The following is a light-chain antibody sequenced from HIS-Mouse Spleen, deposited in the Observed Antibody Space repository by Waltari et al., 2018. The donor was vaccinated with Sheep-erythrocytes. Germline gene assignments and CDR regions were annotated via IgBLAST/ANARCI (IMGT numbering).Light chain of an antibody. Sequence: EIVMTQSPATLSLSPGERATLSCRASQSLSSYLAWYQQKPGQAPRLLIYDASNRATGIPARFSGSGSGTDFTLTISSLEPEDFAVYYCQQLTFGGGTKVEIK. V-gene: IGKV3-11*01. CDR2: DAS. CDR1: QSLSSY. J-gene: IGKJ4*01. CDR3: QQLT.